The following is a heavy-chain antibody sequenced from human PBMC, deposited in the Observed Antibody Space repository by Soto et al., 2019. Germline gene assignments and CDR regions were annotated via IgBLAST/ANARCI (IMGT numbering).Heavy chain of an antibody. J-gene: IGHJ6*04. CDR2: IDNAGTDA. V-gene: IGHV3-74*01. Sequence: EVQLVESGGGLVQPGGSLRLSCAASGFTFSGRSMHWVRQAPGKGLVWVSGIDNAGTDATYADSVKGRFTSSRDTAKNTLYLQTNSLRVEDTAVYYCARGWFGPDVWGKGTTVTVSS. CDR3: ARGWFGPDV. D-gene: IGHD3-10*01. CDR1: GFTFSGRS.